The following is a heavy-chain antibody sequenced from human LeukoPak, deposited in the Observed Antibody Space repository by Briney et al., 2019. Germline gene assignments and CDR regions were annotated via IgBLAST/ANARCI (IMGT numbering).Heavy chain of an antibody. CDR1: GFSLSTSGMC. D-gene: IGHD3-22*01. CDR3: ARIQGDYYDSSEGDAFDI. CDR2: IDWDDDK. J-gene: IGHJ3*02. V-gene: IGHV2-70*11. Sequence: SGPTLVNPTQTLTLTCTFSGFSLSTSGMCVSWIRQPPGKALEWLARIDWDDDKYYSTSLKTRLTISKDTSKNQVVLTMTNMDPVDTATYYCARIQGDYYDSSEGDAFDIWGQGTMVTVSS.